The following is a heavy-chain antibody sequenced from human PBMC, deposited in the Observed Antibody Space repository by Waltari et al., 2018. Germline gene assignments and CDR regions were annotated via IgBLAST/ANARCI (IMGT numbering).Heavy chain of an antibody. CDR3: ARGPLRYGVDFDY. CDR2: MNPNSGNT. J-gene: IGHJ4*02. D-gene: IGHD4-17*01. CDR1: GYPFTSSA. V-gene: IGHV1-8*03. Sequence: QVQLVQSGAEVKKPGASVKVSCKASGYPFTSSAIDCVRKATGQGLEWMGWMNPNSGNTGYAQKFQGRVTITRSTSISTAYMELSSLRSEDTAVYYCARGPLRYGVDFDYWGQGTLVTVSS.